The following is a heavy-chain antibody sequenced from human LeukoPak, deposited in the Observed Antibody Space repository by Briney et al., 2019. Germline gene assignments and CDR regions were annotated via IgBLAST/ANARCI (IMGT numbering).Heavy chain of an antibody. D-gene: IGHD2-21*01. CDR3: PSFLVVIYDRY. CDR2: IYYSGST. Sequence: NPSETLPLTCTVSGGSIISSSHYGGWIRQPQGKGLEWIGSIYYSGSTYYNPSLKSRVTISVDTSKNQFSLKLSSVTAADTAVYYCPSFLVVIYDRYWCQGTLVTVSS. V-gene: IGHV4-39*01. CDR1: GGSIISSSHY. J-gene: IGHJ4*02.